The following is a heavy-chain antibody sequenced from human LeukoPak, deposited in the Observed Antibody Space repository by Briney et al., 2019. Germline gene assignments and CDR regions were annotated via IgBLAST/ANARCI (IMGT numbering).Heavy chain of an antibody. V-gene: IGHV4-59*08. J-gene: IGHJ6*03. CDR2: IYYSGRT. Sequence: SETLSLTCSVSGGSISSYYWSWIRQPPGKGLEWIGYIYYSGRTSYNPSLKSRATISIDTSKNQFSLKLSSVTAADTAVYYCARTTTVRGTYYMDVWGKGTTVTVSS. CDR1: GGSISSYY. CDR3: ARTTTVRGTYYMDV. D-gene: IGHD3-10*01.